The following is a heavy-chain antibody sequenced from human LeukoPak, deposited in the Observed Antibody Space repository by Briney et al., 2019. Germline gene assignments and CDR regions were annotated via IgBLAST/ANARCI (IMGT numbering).Heavy chain of an antibody. CDR3: ARVGGYSFLVY. CDR1: GGSISSYY. Sequence: TSETLSLTCTVSGGSISSYYGSWIRQPPGKGLEWIGYFYYSGSTNYNPSLKSRVTISVDPSKNQFSLKLSSVTAADTAVYYCARVGGYSFLVYWGEGTLLTLSS. CDR2: FYYSGST. J-gene: IGHJ4*02. D-gene: IGHD5-18*01. V-gene: IGHV4-59*01.